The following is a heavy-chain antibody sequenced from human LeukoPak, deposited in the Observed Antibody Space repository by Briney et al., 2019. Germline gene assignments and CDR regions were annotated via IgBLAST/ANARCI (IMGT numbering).Heavy chain of an antibody. CDR3: AHRPRHYGPSGFYLGDTFDF. CDR1: GFSLTTPGVG. J-gene: IGHJ3*01. V-gene: IGHV2-5*02. D-gene: IGHD3-3*01. Sequence: SGPPLVKPTQTLTLTCTFSGFSLTTPGVGVGWIRQPPGKALGWLALIYWDDERRYSPSLQKRLSITKDTSKNQVVLTMTNMDPVDTATYFCAHRPRHYGPSGFYLGDTFDFWGQGTMVSVSS. CDR2: IYWDDER.